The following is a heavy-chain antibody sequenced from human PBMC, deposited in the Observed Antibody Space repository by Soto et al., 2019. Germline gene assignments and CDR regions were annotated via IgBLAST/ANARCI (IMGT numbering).Heavy chain of an antibody. CDR2: ISSSGSTI. D-gene: IGHD5-18*01. V-gene: IGHV3-48*03. CDR1: GFTFSSYE. J-gene: IGHJ6*02. Sequence: PGGSLRLSCAASGFTFSSYEMNWVRQAPGKGLEWVSYISSSGSTIYYADSVKGRFTISRDNAKNSLYLQMNSLRAEDTAVYYCASDTAMVYYYYGMGVWGQGTTVTVSS. CDR3: ASDTAMVYYYYGMGV.